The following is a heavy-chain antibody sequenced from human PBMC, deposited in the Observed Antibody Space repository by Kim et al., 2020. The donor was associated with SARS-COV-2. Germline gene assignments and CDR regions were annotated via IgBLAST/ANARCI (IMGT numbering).Heavy chain of an antibody. Sequence: LEWVANIKQGGSEKSYVDSVKGRFTISRDNAKNSLYLQMNSLKTEDTAVYYCTRSLNDGSGYEGYYFDSWGQGTLVTVSS. CDR3: TRSLNDGSGYEGYYFDS. J-gene: IGHJ4*02. D-gene: IGHD3-22*01. CDR2: IKQGGSEK. V-gene: IGHV3-7*03.